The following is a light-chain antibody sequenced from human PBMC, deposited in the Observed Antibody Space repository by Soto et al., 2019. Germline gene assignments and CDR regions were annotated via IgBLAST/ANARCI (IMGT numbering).Light chain of an antibody. V-gene: IGLV2-14*01. CDR3: SSYTSSSKV. CDR2: DVS. J-gene: IGLJ1*01. CDR1: SSDVGGYDY. Sequence: QSALTQPASVSGSPGQSITISCTGTSSDVGGYDYVSWYQQHPGKAPKLMIYDVSNRPSGVSNRFSGSKSGNTASLTISGLQAGDEADYYCSSYTSSSKVFGTGTKVTVL.